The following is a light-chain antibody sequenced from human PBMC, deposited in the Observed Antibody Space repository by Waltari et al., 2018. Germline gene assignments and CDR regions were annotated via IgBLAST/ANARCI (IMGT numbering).Light chain of an antibody. CDR1: TRDIGSHNF. V-gene: IGLV2-14*03. J-gene: IGLJ1*01. CDR3: SSYTTGSTRYV. Sequence: QSALTQPASVSGSPGQSITISCTGTTRDIGSHNFVSCYQKHPAKAPKVMIYDVNNRPSGVSSRFSGSKSGNTASLTISGLQAEDEADYYCSSYTTGSTRYVFGSGTKVTVL. CDR2: DVN.